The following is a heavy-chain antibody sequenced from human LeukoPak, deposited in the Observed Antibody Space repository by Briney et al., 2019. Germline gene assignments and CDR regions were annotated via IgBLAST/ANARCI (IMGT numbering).Heavy chain of an antibody. V-gene: IGHV1-8*03. Sequence: VASVKVSCKASGYTFTSYDIAWVRQATGQGLEWMGWMNPKSGDTGYAQMFQGRATITRDTSIGTAFMELISLRSEDTAVYYCAKARDISSYFFGSWGQGTLGTGSS. J-gene: IGHJ4*02. CDR1: GYTFTSYD. CDR3: AKARDISSYFFGS. CDR2: MNPKSGDT. D-gene: IGHD3-22*01.